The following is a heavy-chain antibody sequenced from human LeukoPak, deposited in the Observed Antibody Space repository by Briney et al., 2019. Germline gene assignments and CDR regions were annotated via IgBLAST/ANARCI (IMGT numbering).Heavy chain of an antibody. D-gene: IGHD6-13*01. CDR2: IYYSGST. V-gene: IGHV4-31*03. J-gene: IGHJ4*02. Sequence: SETLSLTCTVSGGSISSGGYYWSWIRQHPGQGLEWIGYIYYSGSTYYNPSLKSRVTISVDTSKNQFSLKLSSVTAADTAVYYCARGGAAANFDYWGQGTLVTVSS. CDR1: GGSISSGGYY. CDR3: ARGGAAANFDY.